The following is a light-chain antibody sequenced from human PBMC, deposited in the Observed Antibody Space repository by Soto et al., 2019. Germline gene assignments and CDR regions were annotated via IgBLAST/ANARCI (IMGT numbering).Light chain of an antibody. CDR2: ATS. CDR1: QGIYSR. CDR3: HQYHYWWT. Sequence: DIQITQSSSSLSASLGDTVTNTFRASQGIYSRLAWYQQKPGKAPELLIYATSTLQNGVPSRFSGSGSGTDFTLTISSLQSEDFAVYYCHQYHYWWTFGQGTKVDI. V-gene: IGKV1D-16*01. J-gene: IGKJ1*01.